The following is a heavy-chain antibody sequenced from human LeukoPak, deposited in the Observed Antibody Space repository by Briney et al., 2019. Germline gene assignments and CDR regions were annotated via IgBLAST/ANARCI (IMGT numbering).Heavy chain of an antibody. Sequence: GASVKVSCKASGYTFTSYGISWVRQAPGQGLEWMGWISAYNGNTNYAQKLQGRVTMTTDTSTSTAYMELRSLRSDDTAVYYCARLGAGYSSGWYPGEYYYYYGMDVWGQGTTVTVSS. V-gene: IGHV1-18*01. D-gene: IGHD6-19*01. CDR2: ISAYNGNT. J-gene: IGHJ6*02. CDR3: ARLGAGYSSGWYPGEYYYYYGMDV. CDR1: GYTFTSYG.